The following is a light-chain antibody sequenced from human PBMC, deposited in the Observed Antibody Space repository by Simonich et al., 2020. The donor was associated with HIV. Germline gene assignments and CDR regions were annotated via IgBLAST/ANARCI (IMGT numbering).Light chain of an antibody. Sequence: QTVVTQEPSFSVSPGGTVTLTCGLSSGSVSTCYYPSWYQQTPGQAPRTLIYSTTTRSSGVPDRFSGSILGNKAALTITGAQADDESDYYCVLYMGSGISVFGGGTKLTVL. CDR1: SGSVSTCYY. J-gene: IGLJ3*02. V-gene: IGLV8-61*01. CDR3: VLYMGSGISV. CDR2: STT.